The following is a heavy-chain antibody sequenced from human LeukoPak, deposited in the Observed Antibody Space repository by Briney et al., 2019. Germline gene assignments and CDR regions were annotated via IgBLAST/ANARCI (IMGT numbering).Heavy chain of an antibody. CDR1: GFTFSSYS. D-gene: IGHD3-10*01. Sequence: GGSPRLSCAASGFTFSSYSMNWVRQAPGKGLEWVSAISGSGGSTYYADSVKGRFTISRDNSKNTLYLQMNSLRAEDTAVYYCAKDLERGGSGRPLDYWGQGTLVTVSS. CDR2: ISGSGGST. J-gene: IGHJ4*02. V-gene: IGHV3-23*01. CDR3: AKDLERGGSGRPLDY.